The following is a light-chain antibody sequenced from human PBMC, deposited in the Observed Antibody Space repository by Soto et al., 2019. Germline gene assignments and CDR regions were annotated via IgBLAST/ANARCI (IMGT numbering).Light chain of an antibody. J-gene: IGKJ1*01. CDR3: QQSYSAPRT. Sequence: DIQMTQSPSSLSASVGDRVTITCRASQRISSYLNWYQQKPGKAPKILISAVSNLQIGVPSWFSCSRSVTDFTLTISSLPPEDFATYYYQQSYSAPRTFGQGTKVEIK. V-gene: IGKV1-39*01. CDR2: AVS. CDR1: QRISSY.